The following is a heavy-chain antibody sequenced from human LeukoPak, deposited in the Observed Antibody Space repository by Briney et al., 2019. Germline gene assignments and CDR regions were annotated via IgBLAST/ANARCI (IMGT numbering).Heavy chain of an antibody. CDR2: ISGSGGST. J-gene: IGHJ4*02. Sequence: PGGSLRLSCAASGFTFSSYAMSWVRQAPGKGLEWVSAISGSGGSTYYADSVKGRFTISRDNSKNTLYLQMNSLRAEDTAVYYCVTVWFGELLHFDYWGQGALVTVSS. D-gene: IGHD3-10*01. V-gene: IGHV3-23*01. CDR1: GFTFSSYA. CDR3: VTVWFGELLHFDY.